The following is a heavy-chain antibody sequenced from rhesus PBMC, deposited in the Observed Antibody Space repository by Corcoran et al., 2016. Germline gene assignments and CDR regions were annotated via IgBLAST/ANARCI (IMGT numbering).Heavy chain of an antibody. CDR1: CASIRSNY. D-gene: IGHD5-36*01. V-gene: IGHV4S2*01. Sequence: QVQLQESGPGLVKPSEPLSLTCAVSCASIRSNYWSRIRPAPGTGLDWIGRTYGSGGSTDSNPSLNSRVTIAIDTSKNQFSLKLSSVTAADTAVYYCARGGGYGYWYFDLWGPGTPITISS. CDR3: ARGGGYGYWYFDL. CDR2: TYGSGGST. J-gene: IGHJ2*01.